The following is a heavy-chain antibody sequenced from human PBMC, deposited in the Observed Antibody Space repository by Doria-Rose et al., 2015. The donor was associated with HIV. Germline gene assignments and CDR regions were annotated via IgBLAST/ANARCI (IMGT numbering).Heavy chain of an antibody. D-gene: IGHD3-22*01. Sequence: HWVRQAPGKGLEWVARISYDGRNKYYADSVKGRFTISRDNSKDTLYLEVNSLRAEDTAVYYCAKEVSKYYDSSGYWGALDYWGQGTLVTVSS. CDR2: ISYDGRNK. V-gene: IGHV3-30*18. CDR3: AKEVSKYYDSSGYWGALDY. J-gene: IGHJ4*02.